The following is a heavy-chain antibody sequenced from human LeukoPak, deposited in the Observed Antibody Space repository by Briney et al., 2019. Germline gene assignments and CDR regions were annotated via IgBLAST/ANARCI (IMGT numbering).Heavy chain of an antibody. CDR2: ISSSGSTI. CDR3: ASRGRNYDSSGQL. D-gene: IGHD3-22*01. Sequence: GGSLRLTCAASGFTFSDYYMSWIRQAPGKGLEWVSYISSSGSTIYYADSVKGRFTISRDNAKNSLYLQMNSLRAEDTAVYYCASRGRNYDSSGQLWGQGTLVTVSS. CDR1: GFTFSDYY. V-gene: IGHV3-11*01. J-gene: IGHJ4*02.